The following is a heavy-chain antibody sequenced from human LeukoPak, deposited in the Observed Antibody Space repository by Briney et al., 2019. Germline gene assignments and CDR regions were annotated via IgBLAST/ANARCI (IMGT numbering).Heavy chain of an antibody. Sequence: PSQTLSLTCTVSGGSISSGGYYWSWIRQHPGKGLEWIGYIYYSGSTYYNPSLKSRVTISVDTSKNQFSLKLSSVTAADTAVYYCARGVGSGDGYNFNYWGQGTLVTVSS. J-gene: IGHJ4*02. V-gene: IGHV4-31*03. CDR1: GGSISSGGYY. D-gene: IGHD5-24*01. CDR3: ARGVGSGDGYNFNY. CDR2: IYYSGST.